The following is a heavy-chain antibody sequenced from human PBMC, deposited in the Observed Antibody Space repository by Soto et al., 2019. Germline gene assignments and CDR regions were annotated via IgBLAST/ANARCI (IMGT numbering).Heavy chain of an antibody. CDR3: AKDPTGPGAFDI. J-gene: IGHJ3*02. D-gene: IGHD1-1*01. CDR2: ISGSGGST. V-gene: IGHV3-23*01. Sequence: SSAVGGARKTPGKGLEWVSAISGSGGSTYYADSVKGRFTISRDNSKNTLYLQMNSLRAEDTAVYYCAKDPTGPGAFDIWGQGTMVTVSS. CDR1: SSA.